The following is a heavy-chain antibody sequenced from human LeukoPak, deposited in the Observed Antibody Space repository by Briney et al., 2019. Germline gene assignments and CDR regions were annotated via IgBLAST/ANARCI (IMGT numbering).Heavy chain of an antibody. CDR3: ARQVYSGTHYFDY. CDR2: IYYSGST. J-gene: IGHJ4*02. Sequence: TSETLSLTCTVSGGSISSRSCCWGWIRQPPGKGLEWIGTIYYSGSTYYNPSLKCRVTISVDTSKNQFSLRLSSVTAADTAVYYCARQVYSGTHYFDYWGQGTLVTVSS. V-gene: IGHV4-39*01. CDR1: GGSISSRSCC. D-gene: IGHD1-26*01.